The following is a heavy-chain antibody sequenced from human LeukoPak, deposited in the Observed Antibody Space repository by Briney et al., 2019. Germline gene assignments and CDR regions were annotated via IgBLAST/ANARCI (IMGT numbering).Heavy chain of an antibody. CDR3: AKDDGEGPMTTVTTLDY. Sequence: PGGSLRLSCAASGFTFSSYGMHWVRQAPGKGLEWVAVISYDGSNKYYADSVKGRFTISRDNSKNTLYLQMNSLRAEDTAVYYCAKDDGEGPMTTVTTLDYWGQGTLVTVSS. D-gene: IGHD4-17*01. CDR2: ISYDGSNK. J-gene: IGHJ4*02. V-gene: IGHV3-30*18. CDR1: GFTFSSYG.